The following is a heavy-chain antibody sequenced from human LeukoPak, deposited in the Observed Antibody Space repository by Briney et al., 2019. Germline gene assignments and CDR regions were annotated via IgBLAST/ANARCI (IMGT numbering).Heavy chain of an antibody. CDR2: ISANGDAT. D-gene: IGHD3-10*01. CDR1: GFTLSNFA. V-gene: IGHV3-23*01. CDR3: AKASGSPYYFDY. J-gene: IGHJ4*02. Sequence: PGGSLRLSCADSGFTLSNFAISWVRQAPGTGLECVSLISANGDATYYADSVKGRFTISPDNSTSTLYLHIKTLRADDTAVYYCAKASGSPYYFDYWGQGTLVTVSS.